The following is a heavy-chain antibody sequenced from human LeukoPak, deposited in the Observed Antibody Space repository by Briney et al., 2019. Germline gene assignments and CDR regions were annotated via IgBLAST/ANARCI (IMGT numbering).Heavy chain of an antibody. V-gene: IGHV3-11*06. CDR3: ARDVGGTGALDI. D-gene: IGHD1-1*01. CDR2: ISSTSSNI. CDR1: GFTFSDYY. J-gene: IGHJ3*02. Sequence: GSLRLSCAASGFTFSDYYMNWIRQAPGKGLEWLSYISSTSSNINYADSVKGRFPVSRDNAQNSLYLQMNSLRVEDTAVYYCARDVGGTGALDIWGQGTLLTVSS.